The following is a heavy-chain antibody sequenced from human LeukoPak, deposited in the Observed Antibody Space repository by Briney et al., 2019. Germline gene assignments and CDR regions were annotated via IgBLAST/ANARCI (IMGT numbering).Heavy chain of an antibody. Sequence: ASVKVSCKASGYTFTGYYMHWVRQAPGQGLEWMGWINPNSGGTNYAQKFQGRVTMTRDTSISTAYMELSRLRSDDTAVYYCARGAYCGGDCYQRSLDYWGQGALVTVSS. CDR3: ARGAYCGGDCYQRSLDY. J-gene: IGHJ4*02. V-gene: IGHV1-2*02. D-gene: IGHD2-21*02. CDR1: GYTFTGYY. CDR2: INPNSGGT.